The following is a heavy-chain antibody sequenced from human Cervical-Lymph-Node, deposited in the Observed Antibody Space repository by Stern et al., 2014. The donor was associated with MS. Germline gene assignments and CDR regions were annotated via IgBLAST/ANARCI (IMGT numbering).Heavy chain of an antibody. CDR1: GLTFCKYG. D-gene: IGHD1-26*01. J-gene: IGHJ5*02. CDR2: IRSEIYGGTT. Sequence: QLVQSGAGLVQPGGSLRLSCTTSGLTFCKYGMNWFRQTPGKGLQWVGFIRSEIYGGTTEYAAFVKDRFIISRDDSKNITYLQRNSLKNEDTAVYYCTVGVWNLWGQGTLVTVSS. CDR3: TVGVWNL. V-gene: IGHV3-49*03.